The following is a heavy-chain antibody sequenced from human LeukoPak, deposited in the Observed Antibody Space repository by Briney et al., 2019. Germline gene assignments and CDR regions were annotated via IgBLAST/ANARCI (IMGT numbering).Heavy chain of an antibody. V-gene: IGHV1-2*02. CDR1: GYTFSAYY. CDR2: INPYTGGT. Sequence: ASVKVSYKASGYTFSAYYMYWLRQAPGQGLEWVGWINPYTGGTKYAQNFQGRVTMTRDTSISTVYMEVSRLRSDDTAVYYCAITCGGDWYILDFWDQGTLVTVSS. D-gene: IGHD2-21*02. CDR3: AITCGGDWYILDF. J-gene: IGHJ4*02.